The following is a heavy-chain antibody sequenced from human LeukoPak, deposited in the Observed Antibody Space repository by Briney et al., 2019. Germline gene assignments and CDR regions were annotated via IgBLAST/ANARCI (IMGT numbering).Heavy chain of an antibody. CDR3: ARQVAATDFDF. J-gene: IGHJ4*02. D-gene: IGHD2-15*01. CDR2: ISTGSLTI. Sequence: GGSLRLSCAASGFTFSSYSMKWVRQAPGKGLEWVSFISTGSLTIYYADSVKGRFTISRDDARNSLYLQMNRLRDEDTAVYYCARQVAATDFDFWGQGTLVTVSS. CDR1: GFTFSSYS. V-gene: IGHV3-48*02.